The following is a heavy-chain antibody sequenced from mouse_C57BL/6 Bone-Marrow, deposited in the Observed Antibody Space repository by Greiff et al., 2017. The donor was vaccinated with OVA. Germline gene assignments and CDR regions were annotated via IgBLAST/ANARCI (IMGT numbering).Heavy chain of an antibody. Sequence: VQLKESGAELARPGASVKLSCKASGYTFTSYGISWVKQRTGQGLEWIGEIYPRSGNTYYNEKFKGKATLTADKSSSTAYMELRSLTSEDSAVYFCARDYDYSWFAYWGQVTLVTVSA. D-gene: IGHD2-4*01. V-gene: IGHV1-81*01. CDR3: ARDYDYSWFAY. CDR2: IYPRSGNT. CDR1: GYTFTSYG. J-gene: IGHJ3*01.